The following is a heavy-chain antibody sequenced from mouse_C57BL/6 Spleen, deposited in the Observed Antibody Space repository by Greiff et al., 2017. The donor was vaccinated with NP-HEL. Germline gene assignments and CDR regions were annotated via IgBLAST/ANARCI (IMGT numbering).Heavy chain of an antibody. J-gene: IGHJ4*01. CDR2: INPNNGGT. V-gene: IGHV1-26*01. CDR3: ARSPYYDYSYYAMDY. CDR1: GYTFTDYY. D-gene: IGHD2-4*01. Sequence: VQLQQSGPELVKPGASVKISCKASGYTFTDYYMNWVKQSHGKSLEWIGDINPNNGGTSYNQKFKGKATLTVDKSSSTAYMELRSLTSEDSAVYYCARSPYYDYSYYAMDYWGQGTSVTVSS.